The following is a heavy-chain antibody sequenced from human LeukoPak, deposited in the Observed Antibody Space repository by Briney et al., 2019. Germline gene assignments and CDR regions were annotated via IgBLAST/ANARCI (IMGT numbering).Heavy chain of an antibody. CDR1: GGTFSSYA. V-gene: IGHV1-69*04. Sequence: GSSVKVSCKASGGTFSSYAISWVRQAPGQGLEWMGRIIPILGIANYAQKLQGRVTMTTDTSTSTAYMELRSLRSDDTAVYYCARDGGSDNDAFDIWGQGTMVTVSS. D-gene: IGHD3-16*01. J-gene: IGHJ3*02. CDR3: ARDGGSDNDAFDI. CDR2: IIPILGIA.